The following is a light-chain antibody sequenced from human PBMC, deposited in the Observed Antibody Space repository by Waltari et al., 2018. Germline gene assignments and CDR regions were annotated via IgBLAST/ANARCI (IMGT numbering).Light chain of an antibody. CDR3: QQYDGEVVT. V-gene: IGKV3-20*01. J-gene: IGKJ4*01. CDR2: GTS. CDR1: QSVTSIS. Sequence: EIVLTQSPGTLSLSPEERATLSCRASQSVTSISLTWYQKKVGQAPRLLIYGTSSRATGIPDRFSGSGSGTEFTLTISRLEPEDFAVYYCQQYDGEVVTFGGGTKVEI.